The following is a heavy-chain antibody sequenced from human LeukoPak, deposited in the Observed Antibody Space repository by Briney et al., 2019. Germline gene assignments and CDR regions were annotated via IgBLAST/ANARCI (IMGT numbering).Heavy chain of an antibody. J-gene: IGHJ6*02. CDR2: IIPIFGTA. D-gene: IGHD3-3*01. CDR1: GGTFSSYA. Sequence: SVKVSCKASGGTFSSYAISWVRQAPGQGLEWMGGIIPIFGTANYAQKFQGRVTITADESTSTAYMELSSLRSEDTAVYYCRSHYDFWSGYNYYYYGMDVWGQGTTVTVSS. V-gene: IGHV1-69*13. CDR3: RSHYDFWSGYNYYYYGMDV.